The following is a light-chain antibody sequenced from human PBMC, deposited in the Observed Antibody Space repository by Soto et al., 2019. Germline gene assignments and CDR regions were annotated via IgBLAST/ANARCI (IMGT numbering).Light chain of an antibody. CDR2: GAS. J-gene: IGKJ2*01. V-gene: IGKV3-20*01. Sequence: EIVLTQSPGTLSLSPGERATLSCRASQSVSSNFLAWYQQKPGQAPRLLMYGASTRATGIPDRFSGSGSGTDFTLTINRLEPEDFAVYYCPQYISLPLTFGQGTKLDIK. CDR1: QSVSSNF. CDR3: PQYISLPLT.